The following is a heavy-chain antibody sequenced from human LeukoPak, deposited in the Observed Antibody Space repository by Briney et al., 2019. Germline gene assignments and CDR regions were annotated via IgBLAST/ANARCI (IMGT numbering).Heavy chain of an antibody. CDR2: ISSSSSTI. V-gene: IGHV3-48*02. D-gene: IGHD2-21*01. J-gene: IGHJ4*02. CDR1: GFSFGDYG. Sequence: GGSLRLSCSGSGFSFGDYGINWVRQAPGKGLEWVSFISSSSSTIYYADSVKGRFTISRDNAKNSLYLQMNSLRDEDTAVYYCVREYCGGDCFRYYFDFWGQGTLVTVSS. CDR3: VREYCGGDCFRYYFDF.